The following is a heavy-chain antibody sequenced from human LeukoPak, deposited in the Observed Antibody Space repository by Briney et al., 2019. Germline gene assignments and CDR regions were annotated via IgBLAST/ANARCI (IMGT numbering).Heavy chain of an antibody. Sequence: GASVKVSCKVSGYTLTEVSMHWVRQAPGKGLEWMGGFDPEDGETIYAQKFEGRVTMTEDASTDTAYMELSSLRSEDTAVYYCATVPTYYYGSGPHFDYWGQGTLVTVSS. J-gene: IGHJ4*02. CDR3: ATVPTYYYGSGPHFDY. CDR1: GYTLTEVS. V-gene: IGHV1-24*01. CDR2: FDPEDGET. D-gene: IGHD3-10*01.